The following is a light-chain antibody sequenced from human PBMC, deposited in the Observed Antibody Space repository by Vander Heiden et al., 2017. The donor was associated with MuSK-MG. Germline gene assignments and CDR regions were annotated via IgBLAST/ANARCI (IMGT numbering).Light chain of an antibody. CDR3: QSYDSSSWV. J-gene: IGLJ3*02. V-gene: IGLV1-40*01. CDR2: GNS. Sequence: QSVLTQPPSVSGAPGQRVTIYCTGSSSNIGASYDEHWYQQLPGTAPKLLIYGNSNRPSGVPDRFSGSKSGTSASLAITGLQAEDEADYYCQSYDSSSWVFGGGTKLTVL. CDR1: SSNIGASYD.